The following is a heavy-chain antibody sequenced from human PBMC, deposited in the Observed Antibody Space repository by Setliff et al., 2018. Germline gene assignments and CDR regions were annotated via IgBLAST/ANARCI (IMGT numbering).Heavy chain of an antibody. D-gene: IGHD3-10*01. Sequence: PSVKVSCKASGGTFSSYAISWVRQAPGQGLEWMGRIIPIFGTANYAQKFQGRVTITADKSTSTAYMELSSLRAEDTAVYYCAKNGFGVVALGVNNWFDPWGQGTLVTVSS. J-gene: IGHJ5*02. CDR2: IIPIFGTA. V-gene: IGHV1-69*06. CDR1: GGTFSSYA. CDR3: AKNGFGVVALGVNNWFDP.